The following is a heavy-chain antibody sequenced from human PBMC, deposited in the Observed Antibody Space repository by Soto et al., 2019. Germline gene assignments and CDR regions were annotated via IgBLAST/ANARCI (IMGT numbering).Heavy chain of an antibody. CDR3: TRKKCTGDCYLFDY. Sequence: ASVKVSCKASGYTLNTYDINWVRQAPGQGLEWMGWISADSGNPSYAQKFQGRVSMTRDTSSGTAYMEMRSLTSDDTAVYYCTRKKCTGDCYLFDYWGQGTLVTVSS. J-gene: IGHJ4*02. CDR1: GYTLNTYD. D-gene: IGHD2-21*02. CDR2: ISADSGNP. V-gene: IGHV1-18*04.